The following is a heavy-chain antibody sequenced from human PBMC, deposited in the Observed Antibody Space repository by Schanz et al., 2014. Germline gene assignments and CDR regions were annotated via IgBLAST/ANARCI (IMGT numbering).Heavy chain of an antibody. D-gene: IGHD6-13*01. CDR3: ATETYSSSWCFDY. J-gene: IGHJ4*02. CDR2: INPDGSGK. V-gene: IGHV3-7*01. CDR1: GFNFGDYY. Sequence: DVQLVESGGGLVQSGGSLRLSCAASGFNFGDYYMTWVRQAPGKGLESVAKINPDGSGKYYVVSVKGRFTISRDNAKNSVFLQMNGLRDEDTAVYYCATETYSSSWCFDYWGQGTLVTVSS.